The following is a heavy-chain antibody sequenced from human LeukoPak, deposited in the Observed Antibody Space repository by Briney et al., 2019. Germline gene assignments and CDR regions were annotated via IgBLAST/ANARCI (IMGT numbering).Heavy chain of an antibody. D-gene: IGHD3-3*01. CDR3: SRDFGEPTGYYMDV. CDR1: GYTFTGYY. CDR2: ISPNSGDT. J-gene: IGHJ6*03. V-gene: IGHV1-2*02. Sequence: ASVKVSCKASGYTFTGYYMHWVRQAPGQGLEWVGWISPNSGDTNYAQKFQGRVTMTRDTSISTAYMELSSLRSDDTAVYYCSRDFGEPTGYYMDVWGKGTTVTVSS.